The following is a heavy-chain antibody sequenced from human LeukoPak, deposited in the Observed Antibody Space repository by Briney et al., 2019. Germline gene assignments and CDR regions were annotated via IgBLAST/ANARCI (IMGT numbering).Heavy chain of an antibody. Sequence: GSLRLSCAACGFTFSSYAMSWVRQAPGKGLEWVSYISSSSSTIYYADSVKGRFTISRDNAKNSLYLQMNSLRAEDTAVYYCARDMRYCSSTSCYRTGYYYYGMDVWGQGTTVTVSS. CDR1: GFTFSSYA. CDR3: ARDMRYCSSTSCYRTGYYYYGMDV. V-gene: IGHV3-48*01. D-gene: IGHD2-2*02. J-gene: IGHJ6*02. CDR2: ISSSSSTI.